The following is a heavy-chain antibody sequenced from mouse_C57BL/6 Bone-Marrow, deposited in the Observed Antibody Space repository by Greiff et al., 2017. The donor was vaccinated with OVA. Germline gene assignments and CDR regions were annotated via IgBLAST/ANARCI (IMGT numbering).Heavy chain of an antibody. CDR2: ISSGGSYT. V-gene: IGHV5-6*02. CDR3: ARHGFGSSYGYFDY. Sequence: EVMLVESGGDLVKPGGSLKLSCAASGFTFSSYGMSWVRQTPDKRLEWVATISSGGSYTYYPDSVKGRFTISRDNAKNTLYLQMSSLKSEDTAMYYCARHGFGSSYGYFDYWGQGTTLTVSS. CDR1: GFTFSSYG. J-gene: IGHJ2*01. D-gene: IGHD1-1*01.